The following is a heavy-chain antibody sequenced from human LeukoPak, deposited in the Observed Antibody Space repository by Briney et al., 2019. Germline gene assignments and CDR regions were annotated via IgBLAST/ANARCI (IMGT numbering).Heavy chain of an antibody. Sequence: GGSLRLSCAASGFTFSSYAMHWVRQAPGKGLEWVAVISYDGSNKYYADSVKGRFTISRDNSKNTLYLQMNSLRAEDTAVYYCARDWHSSGWYWVGYYYYYGMDVWGQGTTVTVSS. CDR2: ISYDGSNK. D-gene: IGHD6-19*01. V-gene: IGHV3-30-3*01. CDR1: GFTFSSYA. J-gene: IGHJ6*02. CDR3: ARDWHSSGWYWVGYYYYYGMDV.